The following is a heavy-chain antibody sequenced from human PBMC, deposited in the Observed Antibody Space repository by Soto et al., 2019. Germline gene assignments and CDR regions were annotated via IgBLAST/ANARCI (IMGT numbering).Heavy chain of an antibody. Sequence: GGSLRLSCVGSGIEFSNYAMSWVRQAPGKGLEWVSIVSASGRSRYHADSVKGRFTISRDNSKNTLYLHMTNLRAEDTAVYYCAKDGNWLDVYYDVWGQGTPVTVSS. J-gene: IGHJ4*02. CDR1: GIEFSNYA. D-gene: IGHD3-16*01. V-gene: IGHV3-23*01. CDR2: VSASGRSR. CDR3: AKDGNWLDVYYDV.